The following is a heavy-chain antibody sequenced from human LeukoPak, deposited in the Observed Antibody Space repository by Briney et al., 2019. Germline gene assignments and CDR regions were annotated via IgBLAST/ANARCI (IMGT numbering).Heavy chain of an antibody. CDR1: GGTFSSYA. Sequence: ASVKVSCKASGGTFSSYAISWMRQAPGQGLEWMGGIIPIFGTANYAQKFQGRVTITADESTSTAYMELSSLRSEDTAAYYCARAPQYYYGSGSYFDYWGQGTLVTVSS. CDR3: ARAPQYYYGSGSYFDY. CDR2: IIPIFGTA. J-gene: IGHJ4*02. V-gene: IGHV1-69*13. D-gene: IGHD3-10*01.